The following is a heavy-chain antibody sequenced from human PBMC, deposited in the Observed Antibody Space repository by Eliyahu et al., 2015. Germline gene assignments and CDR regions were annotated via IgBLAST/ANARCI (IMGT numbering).Heavy chain of an antibody. J-gene: IGHJ6*02. V-gene: IGHV1-2*04. CDR2: INPNSGGT. Sequence: QVQLVQSGAEVKKPGASVKVSCKASGYTFTGYYMHWVRQAPGQGLEWMGWINPNSGGTNYAQKFQGWVTMTRDTSISTAYMELSRLRSDDTAVYYCARDLPVGRYYYYGMDVWGQGTTVTVSS. CDR3: ARDLPVGRYYYYGMDV. D-gene: IGHD1-14*01. CDR1: GYTFTGYY.